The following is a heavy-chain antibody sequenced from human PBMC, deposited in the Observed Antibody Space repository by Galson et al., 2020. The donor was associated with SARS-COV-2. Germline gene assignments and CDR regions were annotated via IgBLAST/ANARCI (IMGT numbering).Heavy chain of an antibody. Sequence: SETLSLTCTVSGCSISSSSFYWGWNRPPPGKGLEWIGSIYYSGSTYYNPSLKRRVTISVDTSKNQFPLMLSSVTAADTAVYYWSRHARWFGEVIFDWFDPWGQGTRVTVSS. CDR2: IYYSGST. CDR1: GCSISSSSFY. CDR3: SRHARWFGEVIFDWFDP. D-gene: IGHD3-10*01. J-gene: IGHJ5*02. V-gene: IGHV4-39*01.